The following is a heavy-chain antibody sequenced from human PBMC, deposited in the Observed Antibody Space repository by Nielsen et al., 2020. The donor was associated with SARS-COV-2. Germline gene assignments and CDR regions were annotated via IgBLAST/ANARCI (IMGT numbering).Heavy chain of an antibody. CDR1: GGSLSSRNYY. J-gene: IGHJ3*02. CDR2: IYYRGSV. V-gene: IGHV4-39*02. CDR3: ARGDIAVVPAAMFRGDDAFDI. Sequence: LRLSCTVSGGSLSSRNYYWGWIRQPPGKGLEWIGTIYYRGSVSYNPSLRGRVTISVDTSKKHFSLKLTSVTVADTAVYFCARGDIAVVPAAMFRGDDAFDIWGQGTMV. D-gene: IGHD2-2*01.